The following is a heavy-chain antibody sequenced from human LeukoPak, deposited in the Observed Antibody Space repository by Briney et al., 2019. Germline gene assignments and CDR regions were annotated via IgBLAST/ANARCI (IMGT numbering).Heavy chain of an antibody. CDR3: ARLTDYYDSSGYYRNYNWFDP. CDR2: IYPGDSDT. Sequence: GESLKVSCKGSGYSFINYWIAWVRQMPGQGLEWMGIIYPGDSDTKYSPSFQGQVTISVDKFINTAYLQWSSLTASDTAVYYCARLTDYYDSSGYYRNYNWFDPWGQGTLVTVSS. V-gene: IGHV5-51*01. D-gene: IGHD3-22*01. J-gene: IGHJ5*02. CDR1: GYSFINYW.